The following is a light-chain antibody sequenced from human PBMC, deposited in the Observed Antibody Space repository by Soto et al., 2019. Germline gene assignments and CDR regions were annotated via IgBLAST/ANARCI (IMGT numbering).Light chain of an antibody. CDR1: QSVSRKY. J-gene: IGKJ1*01. V-gene: IGKV3-20*01. Sequence: EIVLTQSPGTLSLSPGERATLSCRASQSVSRKYLAWYQQKPGQAPRILIYGASSRATGIPDRFTGSGSGTDFTLTINRLEPEDVSVYHFEQYGSSTWTFGHGTKVAVK. CDR3: EQYGSSTWT. CDR2: GAS.